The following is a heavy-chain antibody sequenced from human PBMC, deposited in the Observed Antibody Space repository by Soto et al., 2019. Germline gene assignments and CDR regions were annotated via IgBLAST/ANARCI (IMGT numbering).Heavy chain of an antibody. Sequence: PGESLKISCKGSVYSFTNYWIGWVRQMPGKGLEWMGVIFPGDSDIRYSPSFQGQVTISVDKSISTAYLQWNSLKASDTAMYYCARHGQPTKYYYYQYGLDVWGQGTTVTVSS. CDR2: IFPGDSDI. V-gene: IGHV5-51*01. D-gene: IGHD1-1*01. J-gene: IGHJ6*02. CDR1: VYSFTNYW. CDR3: ARHGQPTKYYYYQYGLDV.